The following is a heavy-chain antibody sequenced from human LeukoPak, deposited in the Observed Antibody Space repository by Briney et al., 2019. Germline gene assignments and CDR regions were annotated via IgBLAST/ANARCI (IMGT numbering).Heavy chain of an antibody. J-gene: IGHJ6*02. D-gene: IGHD6-19*01. CDR1: GFTFDDYA. CDR2: ISYDGSNK. V-gene: IGHV3-30*18. CDR3: AKDPITYTGYSSGWTSLRYYYYGMDV. Sequence: PGGSLRLSCAASGFTFDDYAMHWVRQAPGKGLEWVAVISYDGSNKYYADSVKGRFTISRDNSKNTLYLQMNSLRAEDTAVYYCAKDPITYTGYSSGWTSLRYYYYGMDVWGQGTTVTVSS.